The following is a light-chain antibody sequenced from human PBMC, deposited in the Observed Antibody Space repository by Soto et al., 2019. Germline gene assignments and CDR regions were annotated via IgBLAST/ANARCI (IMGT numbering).Light chain of an antibody. J-gene: IGLJ3*02. CDR2: EGS. V-gene: IGLV2-23*01. CDR3: CSYAGSRV. CDR1: SSDVGSYNL. Sequence: QSALTQPASVSGSPGQSITISCTGTSSDVGSYNLVSWYQQHPGKAPKLMIYEGSNRPSGVSNRFSGSKSGTTASLAISALQAEDEADYYCCSYAGSRVFGGGTKLTVL.